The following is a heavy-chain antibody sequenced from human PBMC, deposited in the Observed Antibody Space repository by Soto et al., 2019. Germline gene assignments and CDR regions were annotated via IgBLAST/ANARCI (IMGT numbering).Heavy chain of an antibody. D-gene: IGHD1-26*01. J-gene: IGHJ6*02. V-gene: IGHV1-24*01. CDR3: ATGSRTPWERLHPMDV. Sequence: QVQLVQSGAEVKKPGASVKVSCKVSGYTLTELSMHWVRQAPGKGLEWMGGFDPEDGETIYAQKFQGRVTMTEDTSTDTAYMELSSLRSEDTAVYYCATGSRTPWERLHPMDVWGQGTTVTVSS. CDR1: GYTLTELS. CDR2: FDPEDGET.